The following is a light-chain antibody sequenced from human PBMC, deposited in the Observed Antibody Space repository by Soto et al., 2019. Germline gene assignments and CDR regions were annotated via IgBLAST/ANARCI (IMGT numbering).Light chain of an antibody. Sequence: QSVLTQPASVSGSPGQTITISCTGTSRDVGSYNYVSWYQQHPGKAPKLMIYEVSNRPSGVSHRFSGSKSGNAASLTISGLQAEDEADYYCSSYTSTTLVVFGGGTKVTVL. J-gene: IGLJ2*01. V-gene: IGLV2-14*01. CDR2: EVS. CDR3: SSYTSTTLVV. CDR1: SRDVGSYNY.